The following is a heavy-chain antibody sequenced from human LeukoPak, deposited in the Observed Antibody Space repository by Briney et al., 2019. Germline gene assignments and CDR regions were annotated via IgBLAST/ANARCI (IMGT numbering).Heavy chain of an antibody. D-gene: IGHD3-22*01. J-gene: IGHJ4*02. CDR1: GFTFDDYA. CDR2: ISGDGGST. V-gene: IGHV3-43*02. Sequence: TGGSLRLSCAASGFTFDDYAMHWVRQAPGKGLEWVSLISGDGGSTYYADSVKGRFTISRDNSKNSLYLQMNSLRTEDTASYYCAKDEDPYSDSSDADYWGQGTLVTVSS. CDR3: AKDEDPYSDSSDADY.